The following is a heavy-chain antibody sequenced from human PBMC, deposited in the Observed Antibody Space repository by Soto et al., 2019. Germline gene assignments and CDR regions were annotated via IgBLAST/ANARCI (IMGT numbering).Heavy chain of an antibody. CDR2: ISGSGGST. V-gene: IGHV3-23*01. CDR3: AKEAQSGSYFGWYFDL. J-gene: IGHJ2*01. Sequence: GGSLRLSCAASGFTFSSYAMSWVRQAPGKGLEWVSAISGSGGSTYYADSVKGRFTISRDNSKNTLYLQMNSLRAEDTAVYYCAKEAQSGSYFGWYFDLWGRGTLVTVSS. D-gene: IGHD1-26*01. CDR1: GFTFSSYA.